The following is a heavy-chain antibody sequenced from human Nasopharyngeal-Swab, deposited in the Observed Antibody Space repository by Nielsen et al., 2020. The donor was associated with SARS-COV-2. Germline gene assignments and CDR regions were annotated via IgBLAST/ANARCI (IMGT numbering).Heavy chain of an antibody. D-gene: IGHD4-17*01. J-gene: IGHJ4*02. CDR3: ARDAPAHYGAFY. Sequence: GESLKISCAASGFTFSSFGMHWVRQAPGKGLERVAFIAHDASNEYYGDSVKGRFSISRDSSKNTLYLQMDSLRGEDTAVYYRARDAPAHYGAFYWGRGTLVTVSS. CDR2: IAHDASNE. CDR1: GFTFSSFG. V-gene: IGHV3-30*03.